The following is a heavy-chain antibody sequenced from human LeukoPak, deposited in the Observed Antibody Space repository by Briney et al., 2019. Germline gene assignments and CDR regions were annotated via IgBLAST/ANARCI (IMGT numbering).Heavy chain of an antibody. J-gene: IGHJ4*02. Sequence: PSETLSLTCTVSGGSISSYYWSWIRQPPGKGLEWIGYIYYSGSTNYNPSLKSRVTISVDTSKNQFSLKLSSVTAADTAVYYCASCSSTSCHTGVDYWGQGTLVTVSS. CDR3: ASCSSTSCHTGVDY. V-gene: IGHV4-59*01. CDR1: GGSISSYY. CDR2: IYYSGST. D-gene: IGHD2-2*02.